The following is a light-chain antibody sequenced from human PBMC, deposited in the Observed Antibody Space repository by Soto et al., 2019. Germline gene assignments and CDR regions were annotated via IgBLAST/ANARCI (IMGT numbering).Light chain of an antibody. J-gene: IGLJ1*01. Sequence: QSALTQPASVSGSPGQSITISCTGTSSDVRSYNLVSWYQQHPGKAPKLMIYEDSKRPSGVSNRFSGSKSGKTASLTISGLQAEAEADYYCCSYAGSSTYLFGTGTKLTVL. CDR2: EDS. V-gene: IGLV2-23*01. CDR3: CSYAGSSTYL. CDR1: SSDVRSYNL.